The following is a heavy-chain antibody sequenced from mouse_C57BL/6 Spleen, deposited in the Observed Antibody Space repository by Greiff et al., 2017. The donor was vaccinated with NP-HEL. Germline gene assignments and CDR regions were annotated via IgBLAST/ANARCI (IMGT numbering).Heavy chain of an antibody. J-gene: IGHJ2*01. D-gene: IGHD1-1*01. Sequence: QVQLQQPGAELVMPGASVKLSCKASGYTFTSYWMHWVKQRPGQGLEWIGEIDPSDSYTNYNQKFKGKSTLTVDKSSSTAYMQLSSLTSEDSAVYYCARGGYYYGTYYFDYWGQGTTLTVSS. CDR2: IDPSDSYT. CDR1: GYTFTSYW. V-gene: IGHV1-69*01. CDR3: ARGGYYYGTYYFDY.